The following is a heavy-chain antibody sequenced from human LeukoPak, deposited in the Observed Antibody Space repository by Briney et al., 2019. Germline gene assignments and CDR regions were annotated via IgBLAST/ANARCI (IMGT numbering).Heavy chain of an antibody. CDR2: INQDGSEK. CDR1: GFTFNSYN. Sequence: GGSLRLSCAASGFTFNSYNMNWVRQAPGKGLEWVANINQDGSEKYYVDSVKGRFTISRDNAKNSLYLQMNSLRAEDTAVYYCARAGSRGSVDYWGQGTLVTVSS. J-gene: IGHJ4*02. V-gene: IGHV3-7*01. D-gene: IGHD6-19*01. CDR3: ARAGSRGSVDY.